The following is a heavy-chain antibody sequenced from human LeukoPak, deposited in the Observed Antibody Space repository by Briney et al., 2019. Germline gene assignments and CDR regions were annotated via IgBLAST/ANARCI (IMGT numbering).Heavy chain of an antibody. CDR3: ASGGPYYYGSGSYPR. J-gene: IGHJ4*02. Sequence: PSETLSLTCTVSGGSVSSGSYYWIWIRQPPGKGLEWIGYIYYRGSTNYNPSLKSRVTISVDTSKNQFSLKLSSVTAADTAVYYCASGGPYYYGSGSYPRWGQGTLVTVSS. CDR2: IYYRGST. CDR1: GGSVSSGSYY. V-gene: IGHV4-61*01. D-gene: IGHD3-10*01.